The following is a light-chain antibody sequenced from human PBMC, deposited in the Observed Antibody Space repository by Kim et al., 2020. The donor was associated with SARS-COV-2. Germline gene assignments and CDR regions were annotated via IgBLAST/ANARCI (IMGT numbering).Light chain of an antibody. CDR2: RDA. J-gene: IGLJ1*01. CDR1: NIETKK. Sequence: VALVQTARIPCGGSNIETKKLHWYQQKSGQAPVLVIYRDANRPSGIPERFSGSNSGNTATLTISRAQAGDEADYFCQVWDSSTYVFGSGTKVTVL. V-gene: IGLV3-9*01. CDR3: QVWDSSTYV.